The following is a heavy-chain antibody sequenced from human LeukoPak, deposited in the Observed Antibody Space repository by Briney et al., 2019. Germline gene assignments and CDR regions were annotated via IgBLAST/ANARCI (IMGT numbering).Heavy chain of an antibody. V-gene: IGHV1-2*02. CDR1: GYTFTGYY. Sequence: ASVKVSCKASGYTFTGYYMHWVRQAPGQGLEWMGWINPNSGGTNYAQKFQGRVTMTRDTSISTAYMELSRLRSDDTAVYYCAKEIRFLEWYIGPFDYWGQGTLVTVSS. J-gene: IGHJ4*02. D-gene: IGHD3-3*01. CDR2: INPNSGGT. CDR3: AKEIRFLEWYIGPFDY.